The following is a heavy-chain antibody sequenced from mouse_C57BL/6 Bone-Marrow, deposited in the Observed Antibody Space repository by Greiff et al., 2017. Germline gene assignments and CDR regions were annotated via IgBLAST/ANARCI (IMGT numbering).Heavy chain of an antibody. V-gene: IGHV1-19*01. CDR1: GYTFTDYY. Sequence: VQLQQSGPVLVKPGASVKMSCKASGYTFTDYYMNWVKQSHGKSLEWIGVINPYNGGTSYNQKFKGKATLTVDKSSSTAYMELNILTSEDSAVYYCARNNDGYWDYWGQGTTLTVSS. CDR2: INPYNGGT. CDR3: ARNNDGYWDY. J-gene: IGHJ2*01. D-gene: IGHD2-3*01.